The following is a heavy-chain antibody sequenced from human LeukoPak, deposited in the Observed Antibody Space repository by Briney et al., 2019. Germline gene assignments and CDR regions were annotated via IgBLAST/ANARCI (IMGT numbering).Heavy chain of an antibody. CDR1: GGSFSGYY. J-gene: IGHJ3*02. CDR3: ARGEYSYGIDAFDI. D-gene: IGHD5-18*01. CDR2: INHSGST. Sequence: SETLSLTCAVYGGSFSGYYWSWIRQPPGKGLEWIGEINHSGSTNYNPSLKSRVTISIDTSKNQFSLKLSSVTAADTAVYYCARGEYSYGIDAFDIWGQGTMVTVSS. V-gene: IGHV4-34*01.